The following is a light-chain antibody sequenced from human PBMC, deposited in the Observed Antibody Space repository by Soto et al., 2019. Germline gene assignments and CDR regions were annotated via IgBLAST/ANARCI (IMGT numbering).Light chain of an antibody. CDR1: SSNIGNNY. J-gene: IGLJ1*01. Sequence: QSVLTQPPSVSAAPGQKVTISCSGSSSNIGNNYVSWYQQLPGTAPKLLIYDNDKRPSGIPDRFSGSKSGTSATLGITGLQTGDEADYYCGAWDNSLSAYLFGTGTKV. V-gene: IGLV1-51*01. CDR2: DND. CDR3: GAWDNSLSAYL.